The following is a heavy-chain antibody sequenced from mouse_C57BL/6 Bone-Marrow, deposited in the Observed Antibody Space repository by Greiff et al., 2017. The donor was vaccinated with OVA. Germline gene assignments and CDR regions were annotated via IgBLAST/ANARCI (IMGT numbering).Heavy chain of an antibody. CDR3: ARERDY. CDR2: IYPGSGST. J-gene: IGHJ2*01. V-gene: IGHV1-55*01. Sequence: VKLMESGAELVKPGASVKMSCKASGYTFTSYWITWVKQRPGQGLEWIGDIYPGSGSTNYNEKFKSKATLTVDTSSSTAYMQLSSLTSEDSAVYYCARERDYWCQGTTLTVSS. CDR1: GYTFTSYW.